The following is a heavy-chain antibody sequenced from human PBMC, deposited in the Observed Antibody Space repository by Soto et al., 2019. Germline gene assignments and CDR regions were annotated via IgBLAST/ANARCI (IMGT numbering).Heavy chain of an antibody. D-gene: IGHD4-17*01. CDR3: AKTNYGNNQKSGDYYFDY. CDR2: ISGSGGST. V-gene: IGHV3-23*01. CDR1: GFTFSSYA. J-gene: IGHJ4*02. Sequence: GGSLRLSCAASGFTFSSYAMSWVRQAPGKGLEWVSAISGSGGSTYYADSVKGRFTISRDNSKNTLYLQMNSLRAEDTAVYYCAKTNYGNNQKSGDYYFDYWGQGTLVTVSS.